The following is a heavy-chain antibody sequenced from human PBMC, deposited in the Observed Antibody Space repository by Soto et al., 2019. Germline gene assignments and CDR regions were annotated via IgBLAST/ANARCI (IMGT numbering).Heavy chain of an antibody. V-gene: IGHV4-59*01. J-gene: IGHJ4*02. D-gene: IGHD4-17*01. CDR3: ARGSALIYGDYPGAGYFDF. Sequence: QLQLQESGPRLVKPSETLYLTCTVSGGSISSYYWRWIRQSPGRGLEWIGFVHYTGTTNYNPSLKRRVAMSLDSSKRQFSLTLKSVTTADTAVYYCARGSALIYGDYPGAGYFDFWGQGVLVTVSS. CDR1: GGSISSYY. CDR2: VHYTGTT.